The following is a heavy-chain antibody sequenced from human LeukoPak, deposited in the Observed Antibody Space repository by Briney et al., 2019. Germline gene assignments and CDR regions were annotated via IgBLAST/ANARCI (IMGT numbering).Heavy chain of an antibody. CDR3: ARAYYDILTGYYAP. CDR2: IIPIFGTA. J-gene: IGHJ5*02. V-gene: IGHV1-69*05. Sequence: SVTVSCKASGGTFSSYAISWVRQAPGQGLEWMGGIIPIFGTANYAQKLQGRVTMTTDTSTSTAYMELRSLRSDDTAVYYCARAYYDILTGYYAPWGQGTLVTVSS. D-gene: IGHD3-9*01. CDR1: GGTFSSYA.